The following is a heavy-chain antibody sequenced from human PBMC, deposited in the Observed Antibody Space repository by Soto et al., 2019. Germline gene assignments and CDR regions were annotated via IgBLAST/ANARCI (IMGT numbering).Heavy chain of an antibody. J-gene: IGHJ4*02. CDR2: INPGDGYT. D-gene: IGHD2-15*01. V-gene: IGHV1-3*01. CDR3: AVGGGGTRY. CDR1: GYTFSSLA. Sequence: QVQLVQSGAEVKKPGASVKVSCKTSGYTFSSLAIHWVRQAPGQGLEWMAWINPGDGYTRLLQKFQGRVTITRDTSATTAFMELNSLTSEDTAVYYCAVGGGGTRYRGQGTLVTVSS.